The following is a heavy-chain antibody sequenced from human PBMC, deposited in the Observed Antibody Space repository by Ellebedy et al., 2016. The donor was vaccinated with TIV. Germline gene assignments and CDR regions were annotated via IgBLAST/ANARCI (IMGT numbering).Heavy chain of an antibody. D-gene: IGHD1-26*01. CDR2: IWYDGSYK. V-gene: IGHV3-33*08. J-gene: IGHJ6*04. CDR3: ARDVGGRKWMDV. CDR1: GFTFSSYV. Sequence: GGSLRLXCAASGFTFSSYVMSWVRQAPGKGLEWVAVIWYDGSYKYYADSVEGRFTISRDNSNNTLYLQINSLRAEDTAVYYCARDVGGRKWMDVWGKGTTITVSS.